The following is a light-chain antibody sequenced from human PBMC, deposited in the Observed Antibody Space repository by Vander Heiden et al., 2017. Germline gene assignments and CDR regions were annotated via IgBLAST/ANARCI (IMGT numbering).Light chain of an antibody. Sequence: SYELTQPPSVSVSPGQTASITCSGDKLGDKYACWYQQKPGKSPVLVIYLDTKRPSGIPERFSGSNSGNTATLTISGTQAIDEADYYCQAWDSSTAVFGGGTKLTVL. J-gene: IGLJ2*01. CDR3: QAWDSSTAV. V-gene: IGLV3-1*01. CDR2: LDT. CDR1: KLGDKY.